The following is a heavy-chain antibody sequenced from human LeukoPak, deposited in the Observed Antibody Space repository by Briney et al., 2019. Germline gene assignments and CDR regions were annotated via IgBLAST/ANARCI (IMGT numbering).Heavy chain of an antibody. CDR1: GFTFSSYG. V-gene: IGHV3-21*01. D-gene: IGHD6-13*01. CDR2: ISSSSSYI. J-gene: IGHJ5*02. CDR3: ARERRAYSSSWSPRGRGNWFDP. Sequence: GGSLRLSCAASGFTFSSYGMSWVRQAPGKGLEWVSSISSSSSYIYYADSVKGRFTISRDNAKNSLYLQMNSLRAEDTAVYYCARERRAYSSSWSPRGRGNWFDPWGQGTLVTVSS.